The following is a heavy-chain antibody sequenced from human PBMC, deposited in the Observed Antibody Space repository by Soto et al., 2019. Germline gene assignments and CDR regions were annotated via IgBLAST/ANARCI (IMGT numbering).Heavy chain of an antibody. CDR1: GGSISSSSYY. CDR3: ARRLYDFWSGYYTGPDY. CDR2: IYYSGST. D-gene: IGHD3-3*01. J-gene: IGHJ4*02. V-gene: IGHV4-39*01. Sequence: QLQLQESGPGLVKPSETLSLTCTVSGGSISSSSYYWGWIRQPPGKGLEWIGSIYYSGSTYYNPSLKSRVTISVDTSMNQFSLKLSSVTAADTAVYYCARRLYDFWSGYYTGPDYWGQGTLVTVSS.